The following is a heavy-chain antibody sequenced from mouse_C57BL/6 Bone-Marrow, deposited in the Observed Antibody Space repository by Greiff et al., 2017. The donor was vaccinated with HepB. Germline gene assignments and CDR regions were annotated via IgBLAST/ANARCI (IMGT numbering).Heavy chain of an antibody. J-gene: IGHJ3*01. CDR1: GYAFSSSW. Sequence: QVQLQQSGPELVKPGASVKISCKASGYAFSSSWMNWVKQRPGKGLEWIGRIYPGDGDTNYNGKFKGKATLTADKSSSTAYMQLSSLTSEDSAVYFCARGQLRLGFAYWGQGTLVTVSA. D-gene: IGHD3-2*02. V-gene: IGHV1-82*01. CDR3: ARGQLRLGFAY. CDR2: IYPGDGDT.